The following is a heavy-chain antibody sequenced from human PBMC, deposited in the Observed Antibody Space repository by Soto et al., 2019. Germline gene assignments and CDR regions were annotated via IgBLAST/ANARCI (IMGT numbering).Heavy chain of an antibody. J-gene: IGHJ4*02. CDR2: SYSSGNT. CDR1: GGSIRSYY. D-gene: IGHD6-19*01. CDR3: AIGSGWQDMDY. V-gene: IGHV4-4*07. Sequence: PSETLSLTCTVSGGSIRSYYWTWIRQPAGKRLEWIGRSYSSGNTDYNPSLKSRVTMSADTSKNQFSLKLSSVTAADTAVYYCAIGSGWQDMDYWGQGTLVTVSS.